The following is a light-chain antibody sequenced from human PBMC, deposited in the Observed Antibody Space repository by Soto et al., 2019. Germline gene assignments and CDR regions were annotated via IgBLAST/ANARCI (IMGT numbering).Light chain of an antibody. J-gene: IGKJ1*01. CDR2: KAS. CDR1: QYIDNW. Sequence: DSQMAQPPSTLPASVGDRVTSSCRASQYIDNWLAWFQQKPGKAPKVLIYKASNLESGDPSRVRGSGSGTEFTLTISSLQPDDFATYYCQHYNSYSEAFGQGTKVDIK. V-gene: IGKV1-5*03. CDR3: QHYNSYSEA.